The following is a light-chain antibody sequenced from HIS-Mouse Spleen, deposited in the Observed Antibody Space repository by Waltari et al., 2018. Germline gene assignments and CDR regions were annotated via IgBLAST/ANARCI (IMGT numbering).Light chain of an antibody. CDR1: QRISSY. CDR2: AAS. J-gene: IGKJ1*01. CDR3: QQLNSYPPT. V-gene: IGKV1-9*01. Sequence: DIQLNQSPSFLSASVGDRVTITCRASQRISSYLAWYQQKPGKAPKLLIYAASTWKSGVPSRFSGSGSGTEFTLTISSLQPEDFATYYCQQLNSYPPTFGQGTKVEIK.